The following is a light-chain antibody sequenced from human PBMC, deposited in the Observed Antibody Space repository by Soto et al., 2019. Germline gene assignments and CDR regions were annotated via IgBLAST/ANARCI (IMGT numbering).Light chain of an antibody. CDR2: EVS. CDR1: SSDVGGYNY. V-gene: IGLV2-14*01. J-gene: IGLJ1*01. CDR3: SSYTSSSTLV. Sequence: ALTQPASVSGSPGQSITISCTGTSSDVGGYNYVSWYQQHPGKAPKLMIYEVSNRPSGVSNRFSGSKSGNTASLTISGLQAEDEADYYCSSYTSSSTLVFGTGTKLTVL.